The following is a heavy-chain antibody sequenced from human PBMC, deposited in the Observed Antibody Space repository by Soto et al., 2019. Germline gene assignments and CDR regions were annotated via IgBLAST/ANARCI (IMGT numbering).Heavy chain of an antibody. V-gene: IGHV3-7*01. CDR1: RFTFNSYW. Sequence: EVQLVNSGGGLVQPGGSLRISCAASRFTFNSYWMSWVRQAPGKGLEWVANINQDGSEKFYVDSVKGRFTISRDNAKNTLHLQMNCLGVEAKVVYYCARDNGYLDYWGQGNLVTVSS. D-gene: IGHD2-8*01. J-gene: IGHJ4*02. CDR2: INQDGSEK. CDR3: ARDNGYLDY.